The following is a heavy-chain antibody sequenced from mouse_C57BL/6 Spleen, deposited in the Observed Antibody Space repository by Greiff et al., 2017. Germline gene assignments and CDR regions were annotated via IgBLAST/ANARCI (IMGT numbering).Heavy chain of an antibody. CDR2: IHPNSGST. CDR1: GYTFTSYW. CDR3: ARWPYGDDRGSGY. V-gene: IGHV1-64*01. Sequence: QVQLQQPGAELVKPGASVKLSCKASGYTFTSYWMHWVKQRPGQGLEWIGMIHPNSGSTNYNEKFKSKATLTVDKSSSTAYMQLSSLTSEDSAVYYRARWPYGDDRGSGYWGQGTTLTVSS. J-gene: IGHJ2*01. D-gene: IGHD2-2*01.